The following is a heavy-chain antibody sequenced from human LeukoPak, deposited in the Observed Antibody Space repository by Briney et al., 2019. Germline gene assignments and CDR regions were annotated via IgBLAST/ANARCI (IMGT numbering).Heavy chain of an antibody. V-gene: IGHV3-13*01. CDR2: TGTAGDT. J-gene: IGHJ4*02. CDR3: ARQNRNGFDY. Sequence: GGSLRLSCAASGFTFSTYDFHWVRQTTGKGLEWVSATGTAGDTWYSGSVKGRSTISRENAKSSMYLQMNSLRVGDTAVYYCARQNRNGFDYWGQGTLVTVSS. CDR1: GFTFSTYD. D-gene: IGHD2-8*01.